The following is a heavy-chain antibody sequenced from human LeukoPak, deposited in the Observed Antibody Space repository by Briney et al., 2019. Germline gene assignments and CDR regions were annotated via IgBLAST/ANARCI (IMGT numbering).Heavy chain of an antibody. J-gene: IGHJ2*01. CDR3: AREGGSDYVPYWYFDL. CDR1: GGSISSYY. V-gene: IGHV4-4*07. Sequence: SETLSLTCTVSGGSISSYYWSWIRQPAGKGLEWIGRIYTSGSTNYNPSLKSRVTMSVDTSKNQFSLKLSSVTAADTAVYYCAREGGSDYVPYWYFDLWGRGTLVTVSS. CDR2: IYTSGST. D-gene: IGHD4-17*01.